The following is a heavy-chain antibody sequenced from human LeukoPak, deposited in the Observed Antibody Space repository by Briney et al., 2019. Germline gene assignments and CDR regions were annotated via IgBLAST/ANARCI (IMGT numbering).Heavy chain of an antibody. CDR2: IEPAGSAT. Sequence: GGSLRLSCTASGFTFSSYWMTWVRQAPGKGLEWVANIEPAGSATYYVDSVKGRFTISRDNAKNSLYLQMNSLRAEDTAVYYCARFKSEDEYYYDSSGYHQYYFDYWGQGTLVTVSS. CDR3: ARFKSEDEYYYDSSGYHQYYFDY. D-gene: IGHD3-22*01. CDR1: GFTFSSYW. J-gene: IGHJ4*02. V-gene: IGHV3-7*01.